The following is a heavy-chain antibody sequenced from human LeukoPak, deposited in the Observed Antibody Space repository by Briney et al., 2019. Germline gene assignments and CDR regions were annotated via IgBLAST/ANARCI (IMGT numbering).Heavy chain of an antibody. CDR1: EFTSSNYI. CDR2: ISTSSTYI. D-gene: IGHD2-21*02. CDR3: ARICGGDCARGFDI. Sequence: PGGSLRLFCAASEFTSSNYIMNWVRQAPGKGLEWVSSISTSSTYIYYADSVKGRFTISRDNAKNSLYLQMNSLRAEDTAVYYCARICGGDCARGFDIWGQGTMVTVSS. V-gene: IGHV3-21*01. J-gene: IGHJ3*02.